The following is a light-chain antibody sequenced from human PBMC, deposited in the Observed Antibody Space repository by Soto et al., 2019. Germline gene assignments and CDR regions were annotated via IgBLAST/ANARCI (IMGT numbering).Light chain of an antibody. V-gene: IGKV3-20*01. CDR1: QTVNSVY. CDR2: GAS. Sequence: EIVLTQSPGTLSLSPGERATHSCRASQTVNSVYLAWYQQKPGQAPRLLIYGASSRATGIPDRFSGSGSGTDFTLTITRLEPEDFAVYYCQQYGSSPLTFGGGTKVDIK. J-gene: IGKJ4*01. CDR3: QQYGSSPLT.